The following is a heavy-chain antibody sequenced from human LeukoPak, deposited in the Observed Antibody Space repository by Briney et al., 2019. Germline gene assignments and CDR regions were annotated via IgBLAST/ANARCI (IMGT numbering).Heavy chain of an antibody. Sequence: ASVKVSCKASGYIFTDYYLHWVRQAPGQGLEWMGWINPKSDGTKYAQNFRGRVTMTWDTSISTAYMEVSSLTSDDTAMFYCARDPPGTTAFNLWGQGTMVTVSS. CDR1: GYIFTDYY. J-gene: IGHJ3*01. D-gene: IGHD1-1*01. CDR2: INPKSDGT. V-gene: IGHV1-2*02. CDR3: ARDPPGTTAFNL.